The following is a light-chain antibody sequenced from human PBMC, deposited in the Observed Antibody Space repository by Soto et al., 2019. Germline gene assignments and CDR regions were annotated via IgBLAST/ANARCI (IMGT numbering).Light chain of an antibody. V-gene: IGKV3-20*01. CDR3: QRYGSSPGLFT. CDR2: GAS. Sequence: EIVLTQSPGSLSLSPGERAPLSCRASQSVSNNYLAWYQQKPGQAPRLLIYGASSRATAVPDRFSGSGSGTDFTLTISRLEPEDFAVYYCQRYGSSPGLFTFGPGTKVDIK. J-gene: IGKJ3*01. CDR1: QSVSNNY.